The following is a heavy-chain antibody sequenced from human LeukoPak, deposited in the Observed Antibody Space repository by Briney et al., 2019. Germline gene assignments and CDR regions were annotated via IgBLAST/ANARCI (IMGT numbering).Heavy chain of an antibody. Sequence: ASETLSLTCTVSGGSISTSSYYWSWFRQPRGKGLEWIGEINHSGSTNYNPSLKSRVTISVDTSKNQFSLRLSSVTAADTAVYYCARQLTYGDPEPFIFDYWGQGTLVTVSS. D-gene: IGHD4-17*01. CDR3: ARQLTYGDPEPFIFDY. CDR2: INHSGST. J-gene: IGHJ4*02. CDR1: GGSISTSSYY. V-gene: IGHV4-39*01.